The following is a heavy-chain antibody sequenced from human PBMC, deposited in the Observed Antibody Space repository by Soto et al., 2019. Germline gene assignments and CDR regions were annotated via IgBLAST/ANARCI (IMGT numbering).Heavy chain of an antibody. CDR2: ISAYNGNT. V-gene: IGHV1-18*01. J-gene: IGHJ4*02. CDR3: ARAPDCSGGSCYSSYFDY. CDR1: GYTFTSYG. Sequence: QVHLVQSGTEVKKPGASVKVSCKASGYTFTSYGISWVRQAPGRGLEWMGWISAYNGNTNYAQKLQGRVTMTRDTSTSTAYMELRSLRSDDTAVYYCARAPDCSGGSCYSSYFDYWGQGTLVTVSS. D-gene: IGHD2-15*01.